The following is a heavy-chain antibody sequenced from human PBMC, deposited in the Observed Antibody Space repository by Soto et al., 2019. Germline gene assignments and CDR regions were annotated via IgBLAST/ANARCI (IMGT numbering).Heavy chain of an antibody. J-gene: IGHJ5*02. CDR1: GYTFTSYG. V-gene: IGHV1-18*01. D-gene: IGHD3-3*01. CDR3: ARGPYYDFWSGYYNWFDP. Sequence: GASVKVSCKASGYTFTSYGISWVRQAPGQVLEWMGWISAYNGSTNYAQKLQGRVTMTTDTSTSTAYMELRSLRSDDTAVYYCARGPYYDFWSGYYNWFDPWGQGTLVTVSS. CDR2: ISAYNGST.